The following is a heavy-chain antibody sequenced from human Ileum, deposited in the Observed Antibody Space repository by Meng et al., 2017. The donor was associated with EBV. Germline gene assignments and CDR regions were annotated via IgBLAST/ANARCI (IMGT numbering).Heavy chain of an antibody. Sequence: ITFKESGPTVVKPTQTLTLTCTFSGFSLSTNLVGVGWGRQPPGKALEWLALNYWNDEKHFNPSLRNRLTITKDTSENQVVLTMANMDPVDTATYYCAHESSGTYFDYWGQGTLVTVSS. V-gene: IGHV2-5*01. D-gene: IGHD3-22*01. CDR1: GFSLSTNLVG. J-gene: IGHJ4*02. CDR2: NYWNDEK. CDR3: AHESSGTYFDY.